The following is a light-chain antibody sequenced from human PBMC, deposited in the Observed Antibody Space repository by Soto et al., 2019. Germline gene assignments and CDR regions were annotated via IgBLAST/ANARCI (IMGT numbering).Light chain of an antibody. CDR1: SSNIGAGYD. CDR2: GNI. Sequence: QSVLTQPPSVSGAAGQRVTISCTGSSSNIGAGYDVHWYQQLPGTAPKLLIYGNINRPSGVPERFSGSKSGTSASLAITGLQAEDEADYYCQSYDSSLSGSLVFVTGSKVTVL. CDR3: QSYDSSLSGSLV. V-gene: IGLV1-40*01. J-gene: IGLJ1*01.